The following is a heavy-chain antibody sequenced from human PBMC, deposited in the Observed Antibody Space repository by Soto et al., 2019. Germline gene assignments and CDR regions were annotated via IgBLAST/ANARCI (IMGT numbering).Heavy chain of an antibody. V-gene: IGHV3-7*01. CDR1: GFTFTSYW. CDR2: IKQDGSEK. Sequence: GXSRRLSCAASGFTFTSYWMSWVRQAPVKGLEWVANIKQDGSEKYYVDSVKGRFTISRDNAKNSLYLQMNSLRAGDTAVYYCASNPHYSFSYYYYYMDVWGKGTTVTVSS. CDR3: ASNPHYSFSYYYYYMDV. D-gene: IGHD2-21*01. J-gene: IGHJ6*03.